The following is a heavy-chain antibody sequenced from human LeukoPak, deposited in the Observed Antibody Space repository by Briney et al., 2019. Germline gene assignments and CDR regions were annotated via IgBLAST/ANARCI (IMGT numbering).Heavy chain of an antibody. V-gene: IGHV3-23*01. Sequence: PGGSLRLSCAASGFTFSSYAMSWVRQAPGKGLEWVSAISSSGGSTYYADSVKGRFTISRDNSKNTLYLQMNSLRAEDTAVYYCAGGSGSTYYYYGMDVWGQGTTVTVSS. J-gene: IGHJ6*02. CDR3: AGGSGSTYYYYGMDV. CDR1: GFTFSSYA. CDR2: ISSSGGST. D-gene: IGHD3-10*01.